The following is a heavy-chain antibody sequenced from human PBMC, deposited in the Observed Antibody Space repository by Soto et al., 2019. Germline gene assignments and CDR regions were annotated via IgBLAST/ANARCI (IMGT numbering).Heavy chain of an antibody. CDR1: GGTFSSYA. CDR3: ARDGFWSGYYNRGGFDH. Sequence: QVQLVQSGAEVKKPGSSVKVSCKASGGTFSSYAISWVRQAPGQGLEWMGGIIPIFGTANYAQKFQGRVTITADESTSTAYMELSSLCAEDTAVYYCARDGFWSGYYNRGGFDHWGQGTLVTVSS. D-gene: IGHD3-3*01. J-gene: IGHJ5*02. V-gene: IGHV1-69*01. CDR2: IIPIFGTA.